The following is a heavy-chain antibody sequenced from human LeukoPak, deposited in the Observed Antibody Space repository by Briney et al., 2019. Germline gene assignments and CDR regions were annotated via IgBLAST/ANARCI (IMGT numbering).Heavy chain of an antibody. CDR3: ARDGCSSTSCYGNWFDP. D-gene: IGHD2-2*01. J-gene: IGHJ5*02. V-gene: IGHV4-34*01. Sequence: SETLSLTCAVYGGSFSTYYWSWIRQSPGKGLEWIAEINHRGDTNYNPSVKSRVTISVDKSKNQFSLKLSSVTAADTAVYYCARDGCSSTSCYGNWFDPWGQGTLVTVSS. CDR1: GGSFSTYY. CDR2: INHRGDT.